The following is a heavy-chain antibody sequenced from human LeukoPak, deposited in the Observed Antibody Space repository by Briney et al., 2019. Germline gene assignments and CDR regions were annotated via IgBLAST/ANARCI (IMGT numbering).Heavy chain of an antibody. CDR2: IYYSGST. CDR1: GGSISSSSYY. V-gene: IGHV4-39*01. CDR3: ARYYYDSSGYPFVY. J-gene: IGHJ4*02. Sequence: SETLSLTCTVSGGSISSSSYYWGWIRQPPGKGLEWIGSIYYSGSTYYNPSLKSRVTISVDTSKNQFSLKLSSVTAADTAVYYCARYYYDSSGYPFVYWGQGTLVTVSS. D-gene: IGHD3-22*01.